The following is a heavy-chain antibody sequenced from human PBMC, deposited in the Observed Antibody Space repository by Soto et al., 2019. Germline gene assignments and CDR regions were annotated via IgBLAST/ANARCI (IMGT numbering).Heavy chain of an antibody. Sequence: QVQLQQWGAGLLKPSETLSLTCAVYGGSFSGYYWSWIRQPPGKGLEWIGEINHSGSTNYNPSLKSRVTISVDTSKNQFSLKLSSVTAADTAVYYCARGKSIAARPDWFDPWGQGTLVTVSS. J-gene: IGHJ5*02. V-gene: IGHV4-34*01. D-gene: IGHD6-6*01. CDR3: ARGKSIAARPDWFDP. CDR1: GGSFSGYY. CDR2: INHSGST.